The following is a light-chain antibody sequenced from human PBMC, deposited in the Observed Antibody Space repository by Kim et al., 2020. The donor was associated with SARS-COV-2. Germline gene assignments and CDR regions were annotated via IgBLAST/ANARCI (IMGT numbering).Light chain of an antibody. Sequence: SSELTQEPAVSVALGQTVRITCQGDSLRNYYASWYQQKPGQAPVLVVYGKNYRPSRIPDRFSGSSSGDTTSLTITGAKAEDEADYYCKSRDSSGDHVLFGGGTQLTVL. CDR2: GKN. V-gene: IGLV3-19*01. CDR3: KSRDSSGDHVL. CDR1: SLRNYY. J-gene: IGLJ2*01.